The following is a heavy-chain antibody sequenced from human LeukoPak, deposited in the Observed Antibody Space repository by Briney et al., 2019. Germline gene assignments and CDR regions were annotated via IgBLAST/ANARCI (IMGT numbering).Heavy chain of an antibody. J-gene: IGHJ6*03. D-gene: IGHD3-3*01. Sequence: ASVKVSCKASGYSFTGYYMHWVRQAPGQGLEWMGWINPNSGGTNYAQKFQGRVTMTRDTSISTAYMELSRLRSDDTAVYYCARGREITIFGVVMRYYYYYMDVWGKGTTVTVSS. CDR2: INPNSGGT. CDR3: ARGREITIFGVVMRYYYYYMDV. CDR1: GYSFTGYY. V-gene: IGHV1-2*02.